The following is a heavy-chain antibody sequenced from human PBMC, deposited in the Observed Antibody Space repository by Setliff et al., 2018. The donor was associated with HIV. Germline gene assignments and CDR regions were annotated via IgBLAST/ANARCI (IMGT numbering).Heavy chain of an antibody. CDR3: ARHPRHYNILTGYRYYYMDV. D-gene: IGHD3-9*01. CDR1: GGSISSGSYY. J-gene: IGHJ6*03. V-gene: IGHV4-61*02. Sequence: SETLSLTCTVSGGSISSGSYYWSWIRQPAGKGLEWIGRVYASAYSNYNPSLKSRVTMSVDTSQNQFSLKLTSVTAADTAVYYCARHPRHYNILTGYRYYYMDVWGKGTTVTVSS. CDR2: VYASAYS.